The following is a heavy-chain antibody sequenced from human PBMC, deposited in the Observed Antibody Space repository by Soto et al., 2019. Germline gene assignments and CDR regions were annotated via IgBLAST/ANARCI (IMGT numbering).Heavy chain of an antibody. Sequence: VQLQESGPGLVKPSQTVSLTCTVSGGSISSGGYYWSWIRQHPEKGLEWIGYIYHRGSTYYNPSLKSRVTISVDMSKNQFSLKLRSVTAADTAMYYCARDVGITAAGTGFFDPWGQGTLVTVSA. CDR1: GGSISSGGYY. CDR2: IYHRGST. V-gene: IGHV4-31*03. CDR3: ARDVGITAAGTGFFDP. J-gene: IGHJ5*02. D-gene: IGHD6-13*01.